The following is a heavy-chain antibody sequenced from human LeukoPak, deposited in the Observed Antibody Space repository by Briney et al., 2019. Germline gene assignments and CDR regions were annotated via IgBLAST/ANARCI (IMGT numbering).Heavy chain of an antibody. J-gene: IGHJ4*02. CDR3: ARGGWELQPVIDY. CDR1: GGTFSSYA. D-gene: IGHD1-26*01. Sequence: ASVKVSCKASGGTFSSYAISWVRQAPGQGLEWMGWINPNSGGTNYAQKFQGRVTMTRDTSISTAYMELSRLRSDDTAVYYCARGGWELQPVIDYWGQGTLVTDSS. CDR2: INPNSGGT. V-gene: IGHV1-2*02.